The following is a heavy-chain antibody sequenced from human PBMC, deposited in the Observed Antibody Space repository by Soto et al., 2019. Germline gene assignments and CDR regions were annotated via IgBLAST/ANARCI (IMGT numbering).Heavy chain of an antibody. V-gene: IGHV3-23*01. D-gene: IGHD3-3*01. CDR2: ISGSGTIT. J-gene: IGHJ4*02. CDR1: GFTFSSYG. Sequence: EVQLLESGGGLVQTGGYLRLSCAASGFTFSSYGMIWVRQAPGKGLEWVAAISGSGTITYYADSVKGLFTISRDNSKNTMYLQMTSLRAEDTAVYYCASGYYDFWRGYYPTFDYWGQGTMSTVS. CDR3: ASGYYDFWRGYYPTFDY.